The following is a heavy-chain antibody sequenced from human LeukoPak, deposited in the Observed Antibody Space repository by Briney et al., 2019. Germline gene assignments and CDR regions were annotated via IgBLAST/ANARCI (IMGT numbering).Heavy chain of an antibody. CDR1: GFTFSDYY. CDR2: ISDSGSTI. V-gene: IGHV3-11*04. CDR3: ARGISKNDY. Sequence: GGSLRLSCAASGFTFSDYYVSWIRQAPGKGLERVSYISDSGSTIKYADSVKGRFAISRDNAKNSVYLQMSSLRAEDTAVYYCARGISKNDYWGQGTLVTVSS. J-gene: IGHJ4*02.